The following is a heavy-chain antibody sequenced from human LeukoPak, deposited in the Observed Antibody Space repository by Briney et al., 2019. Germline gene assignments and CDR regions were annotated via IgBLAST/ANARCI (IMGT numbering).Heavy chain of an antibody. V-gene: IGHV4-30-4*02. CDR3: AKGVESDYFDY. Sequence: PSETLSLTCTVSGGSISSGDYYWSWIRQPPGRGLEWIGYIYYSGSTYYNPSLKSRVTISLDTAESQFSLKLNSVNAADTAVYYCAKGVESDYFDYWGQGSLVTVSS. CDR1: GGSISSGDYY. CDR2: IYYSGST. J-gene: IGHJ4*02.